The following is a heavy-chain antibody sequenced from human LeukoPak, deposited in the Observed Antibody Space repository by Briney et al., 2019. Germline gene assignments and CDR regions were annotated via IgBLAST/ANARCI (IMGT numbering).Heavy chain of an antibody. D-gene: IGHD3-22*01. Sequence: PGGSLRLSCAASGFTFDDYGMSWVRQAPGKGLEWVSGINWNGDGTGYADSVKGRVTISRDNAKNSLYMQMSSLRAEDTALYYCARRSTYYDSSGYQGYYFDYWGQGTLVTVSS. J-gene: IGHJ4*02. CDR1: GFTFDDYG. CDR2: INWNGDGT. CDR3: ARRSTYYDSSGYQGYYFDY. V-gene: IGHV3-20*04.